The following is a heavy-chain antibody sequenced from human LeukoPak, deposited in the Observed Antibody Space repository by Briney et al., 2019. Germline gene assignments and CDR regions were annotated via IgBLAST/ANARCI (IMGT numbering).Heavy chain of an antibody. J-gene: IGHJ5*02. CDR3: ARDPVRFLEWLSCNWFDP. Sequence: HGASVKVSCKASGYTFTSYGISWVRQAPGQGLEWMGWISAYNGNTNYAQKLQGRVTMTTDTSTSTAYMELRSLRSDDTAVYYCARDPVRFLEWLSCNWFDPWGQGTLVTVSS. CDR2: ISAYNGNT. D-gene: IGHD3-3*01. CDR1: GYTFTSYG. V-gene: IGHV1-18*01.